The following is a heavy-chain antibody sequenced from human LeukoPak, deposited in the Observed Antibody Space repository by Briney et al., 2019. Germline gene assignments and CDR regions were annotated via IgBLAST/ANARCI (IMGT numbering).Heavy chain of an antibody. V-gene: IGHV3-48*01. Sequence: GGSLRLSCAASGFSFNTYSMNWVRQAPGKGLEWVSYISSSSSTIYYADAVKGRLTISRDNAENSVYLQMNSLRAEDTAVYYCARDPGLSGYYFDYWGQGTLVTVSS. D-gene: IGHD5-12*01. CDR2: ISSSSSTI. J-gene: IGHJ4*02. CDR1: GFSFNTYS. CDR3: ARDPGLSGYYFDY.